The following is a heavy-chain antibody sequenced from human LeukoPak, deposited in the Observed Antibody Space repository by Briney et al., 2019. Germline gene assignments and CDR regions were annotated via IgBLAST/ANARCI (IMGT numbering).Heavy chain of an antibody. CDR1: GGSISSSSYY. CDR2: IYYSGST. CDR3: ARRGTMVRGVIKPFQH. D-gene: IGHD3-10*01. V-gene: IGHV4-39*06. Sequence: PSETLSLTCTVSGGSISSSSYYWGWIRQPPGKGLEWIGSIYYSGSTYYNPSLKSRVTISVDTSKNQFPLKLCSVTVADTAVYYCARRGTMVRGVIKPFQHWGQGTLVTVSS. J-gene: IGHJ1*01.